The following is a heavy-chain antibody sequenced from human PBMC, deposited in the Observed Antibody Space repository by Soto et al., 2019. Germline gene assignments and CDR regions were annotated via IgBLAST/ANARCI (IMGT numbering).Heavy chain of an antibody. V-gene: IGHV3-33*01. CDR3: ARDLSRSWGTSYYYGMDV. Sequence: QLGGSLRLSCAASGFTFSSYGMHWVRQAPGKGLEWVAVIWYDGSNKYYADSVKGRFTISRDNSKNTLYLQMNSLRAEDTAVYYCARDLSRSWGTSYYYGMDVWGQGTTVTVSS. D-gene: IGHD2-2*01. CDR1: GFTFSSYG. J-gene: IGHJ6*02. CDR2: IWYDGSNK.